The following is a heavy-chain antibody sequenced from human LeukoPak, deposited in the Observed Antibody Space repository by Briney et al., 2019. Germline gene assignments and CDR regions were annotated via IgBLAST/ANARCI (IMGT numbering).Heavy chain of an antibody. D-gene: IGHD6-13*01. Sequence: GGSLSLSCAASGFTFSSYAMSWVRQAPGEGLEWVSAISDSGGSTYYADSVKGRFTISRDNSMNTLYLQMNSLRAEDTAVYYCAQPLPRSPETAAARAFGNWGQGSLVTVSS. CDR3: AQPLPRSPETAAARAFGN. V-gene: IGHV3-23*01. CDR1: GFTFSSYA. J-gene: IGHJ4*02. CDR2: ISDSGGST.